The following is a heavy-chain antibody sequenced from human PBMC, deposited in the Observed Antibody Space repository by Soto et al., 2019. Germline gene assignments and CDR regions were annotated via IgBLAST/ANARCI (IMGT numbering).Heavy chain of an antibody. Sequence: SETLSLTCAVSGGSISSGGYSWSWIRQPPXKGLEWIGYIYHSGSTYYNPSLKSRVTISVDRSKNQFSLKLSSVTAADTAVYYCASYGSGSYYKGNWFDPWGQGTLVTVSS. CDR1: GGSISSGGYS. CDR2: IYHSGST. J-gene: IGHJ5*02. CDR3: ASYGSGSYYKGNWFDP. V-gene: IGHV4-30-2*01. D-gene: IGHD3-10*01.